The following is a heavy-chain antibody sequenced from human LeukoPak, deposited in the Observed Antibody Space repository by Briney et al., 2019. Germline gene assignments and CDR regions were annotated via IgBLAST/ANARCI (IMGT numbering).Heavy chain of an antibody. CDR1: GYTFTSYG. V-gene: IGHV1-2*02. CDR3: ASSGPITMVRGDLADYYYYGMDV. D-gene: IGHD3-10*01. J-gene: IGHJ6*02. CDR2: INPNSGGT. Sequence: GASVKVSCKASGYTFTSYGISWVRQAPGQGLEWMGWINPNSGGTNYAQKFQGRVTMTRDTSISTAYMELSRLRSDDTAVYYCASSGPITMVRGDLADYYYYGMDVWGQGTTVTVSS.